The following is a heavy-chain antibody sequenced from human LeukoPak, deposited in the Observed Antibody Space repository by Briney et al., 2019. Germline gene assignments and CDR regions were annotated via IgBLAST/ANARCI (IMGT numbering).Heavy chain of an antibody. CDR1: GGSISSYY. J-gene: IGHJ3*02. CDR3: ARARRPIYYGSGSYYPDAFDI. Sequence: SETLSLTCTVSGGSISSYYWSWIRQPPGKGLEWIGYIYYSGSTNYNPSLKSRVTISVDTSKNQFSLKLSSVTDADTAVYYCARARRPIYYGSGSYYPDAFDIWGHGTMVTVSS. V-gene: IGHV4-59*01. CDR2: IYYSGST. D-gene: IGHD3-10*01.